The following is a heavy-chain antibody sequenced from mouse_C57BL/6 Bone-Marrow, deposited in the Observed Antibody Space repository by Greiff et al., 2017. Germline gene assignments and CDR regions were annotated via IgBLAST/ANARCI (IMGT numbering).Heavy chain of an antibody. Sequence: QVHVKQSGAELVRPGTSVKMSCKASGYTFTNYWIGWAKQRPGHGLEWIGDIYPGGGYTNYNEKFKGKATLTADKSSSTAYMQFSSLTSEDSAIYYCARLGTGTYAMDDWGQGTSVTVSS. CDR3: ARLGTGTYAMDD. CDR2: IYPGGGYT. V-gene: IGHV1-63*01. D-gene: IGHD4-1*01. J-gene: IGHJ4*01. CDR1: GYTFTNYW.